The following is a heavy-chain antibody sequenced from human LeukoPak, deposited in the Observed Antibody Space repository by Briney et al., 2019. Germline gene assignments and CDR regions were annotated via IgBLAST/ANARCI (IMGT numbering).Heavy chain of an antibody. CDR1: GGSFSGYY. J-gene: IGHJ4*02. CDR2: INHSGST. V-gene: IGHV4-34*01. CDR3: ARGTGIVGATPFDY. Sequence: SETLSLTCAVYGGSFSGYYWNWIRQPPGKGLEWIGEINHSGSTNYNPSLKSRVTISVDTSKNQFSLKLSSVTAADTAVYYCARGTGIVGATPFDYWGQGTLVTVSS. D-gene: IGHD1-26*01.